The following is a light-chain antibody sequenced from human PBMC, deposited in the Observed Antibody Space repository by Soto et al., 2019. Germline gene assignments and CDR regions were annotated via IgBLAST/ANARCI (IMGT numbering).Light chain of an antibody. CDR2: DAS. CDR1: QSVSSY. V-gene: IGKV3-11*01. Sequence: EIVLTQSPATLSLSPGERATLSCRASQSVSSYLAWYQQKPGQAPRLLIYDASNRATGIPARFSGSGSGTDFTLTISSLEPEDFAVYYCQQRSNWPVTFGQGNKLEIK. J-gene: IGKJ2*01. CDR3: QQRSNWPVT.